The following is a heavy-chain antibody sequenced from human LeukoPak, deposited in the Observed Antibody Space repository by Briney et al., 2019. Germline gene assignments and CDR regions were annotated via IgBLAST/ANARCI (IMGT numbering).Heavy chain of an antibody. CDR1: GYSFTSYW. D-gene: IGHD6-13*01. CDR3: ARLPHSSSWLLAP. J-gene: IGHJ5*02. Sequence: GESLKISCKGSGYSFTSYWISWVRQMPGKGLEWMGRIDPSDSYTNYSPSFQGHVTISADKSISTAYLQWSSLKASDTAMYYRARLPHSSSWLLAPRGQGTLVTVSS. V-gene: IGHV5-10-1*01. CDR2: IDPSDSYT.